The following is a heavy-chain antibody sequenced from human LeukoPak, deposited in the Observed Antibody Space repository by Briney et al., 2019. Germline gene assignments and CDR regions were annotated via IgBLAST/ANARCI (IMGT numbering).Heavy chain of an antibody. Sequence: VQPGGSLRLSCAASGFTFSSYVMSWVRQAPGKGLEWVSGISGSGGSTYYADSVKGRFTISRDNSKNTVYPQMNSLRAEDTAVYYCAKCIVGASGFGYWGQGTLVTVSS. J-gene: IGHJ4*02. V-gene: IGHV3-23*01. D-gene: IGHD1-26*01. CDR2: ISGSGGST. CDR1: GFTFSSYV. CDR3: AKCIVGASGFGY.